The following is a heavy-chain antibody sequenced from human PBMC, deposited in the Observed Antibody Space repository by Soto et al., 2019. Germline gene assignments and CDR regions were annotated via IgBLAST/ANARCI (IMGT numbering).Heavy chain of an antibody. J-gene: IGHJ6*02. Sequence: ASVKVSCKASGYTFTGYYMHWVRQAPGQGLEWMGWINPNSGGTNYAQKFQGWVTMTRDTSISTAYMELSRLRSDDTAVYYCARDTSRVADYYYYYGMDVWGQGTTVTVSS. CDR2: INPNSGGT. CDR3: ARDTSRVADYYYYYGMDV. D-gene: IGHD3-10*01. V-gene: IGHV1-2*04. CDR1: GYTFTGYY.